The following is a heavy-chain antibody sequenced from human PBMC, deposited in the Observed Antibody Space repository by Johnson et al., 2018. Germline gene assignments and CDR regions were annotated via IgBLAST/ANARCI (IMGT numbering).Heavy chain of an antibody. V-gene: IGHV4-59*13. CDR1: GGSISTSY. Sequence: QVQLQESGPGLVKPSETXSLTCSVSGGSISTSYWNWIRQAPGKGLEWIGDIYYTGAPNSNPSLKSRVTISLDKSKTQFSLNLSSVTAADPAVYYCATGRNWFDTWGQGILVTVSS. J-gene: IGHJ5*02. CDR2: IYYTGAP. CDR3: ATGRNWFDT.